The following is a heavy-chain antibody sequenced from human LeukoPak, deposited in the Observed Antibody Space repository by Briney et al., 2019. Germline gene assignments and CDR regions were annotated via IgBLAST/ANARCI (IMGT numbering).Heavy chain of an antibody. D-gene: IGHD3-10*01. CDR2: ISSSGTTI. V-gene: IGHV3-48*03. CDR3: ARESHGSGSDY. J-gene: IGHJ4*02. CDR1: GFTFSIFE. Sequence: GGSLRLSCAASGFTFSIFEMNWFRQAPGKGLEWVSYISSSGTTIYCADSVKGRFTISRDNAKDSLYLEMNSLRAEDMAVYYCARESHGSGSDYWGQGTLVTVSS.